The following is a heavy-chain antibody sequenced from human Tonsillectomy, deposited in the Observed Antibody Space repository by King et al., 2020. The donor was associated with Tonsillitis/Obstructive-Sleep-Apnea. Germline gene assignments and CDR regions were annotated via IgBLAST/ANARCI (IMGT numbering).Heavy chain of an antibody. CDR1: GFTFSSYE. Sequence: VQLVESGGGLVQPGGSLRLSCAASGFTFSSYEMNWVRQAPGKGLEWVSYLSSSGSTIYYADSVKGRFTISRDNSKNSLYLQMNRLRAEDTAVYYCARVGSSTENYYYYYMDVWGKGTTVTVSS. V-gene: IGHV3-48*03. D-gene: IGHD2-2*01. CDR2: LSSSGSTI. CDR3: ARVGSSTENYYYYYMDV. J-gene: IGHJ6*03.